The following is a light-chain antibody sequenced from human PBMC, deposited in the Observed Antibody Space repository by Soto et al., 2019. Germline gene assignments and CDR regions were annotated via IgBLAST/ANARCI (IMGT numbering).Light chain of an antibody. CDR1: SIDVGAYNY. CDR3: ISDTSGSTLVV. Sequence: QSALTQPASVSGSPGQPITISCTGTSIDVGAYNYVSWYQQYPGKAPKLMIYDVTNRPSGVSNRFSGSKSGNTASLTISGLQAEDEAVYHCISDTSGSTLVVFGGGTKVTVL. CDR2: DVT. J-gene: IGLJ2*01. V-gene: IGLV2-14*01.